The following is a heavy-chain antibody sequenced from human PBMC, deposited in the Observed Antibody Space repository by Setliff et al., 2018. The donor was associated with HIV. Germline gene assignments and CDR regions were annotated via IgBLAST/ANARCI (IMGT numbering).Heavy chain of an antibody. Sequence: ASVKVSCKASGGTFKNFAINWVRQAPGQGLEWMGGIIPISGTAVYAQNFRGRVTVATDDSTNTAYMEISSLKSDDTAVYFCARDRTFRTTRVFDYWGQGTLVTVSS. V-gene: IGHV1-69*05. CDR2: IIPISGTA. J-gene: IGHJ4*02. D-gene: IGHD2-21*01. CDR1: GGTFKNFA. CDR3: ARDRTFRTTRVFDY.